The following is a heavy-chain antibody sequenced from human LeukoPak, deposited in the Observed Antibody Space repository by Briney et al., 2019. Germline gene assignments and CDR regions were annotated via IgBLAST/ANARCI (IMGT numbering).Heavy chain of an antibody. V-gene: IGHV3-23*01. CDR1: GFTFSSYA. CDR3: EEHGYYDILTGYPPLFDY. CDR2: ISGSGGST. Sequence: GGSLRLSCAASGFTFSSYAMSWVRQAPGKGLEWVSTISGSGGSTYYADSVKRRFTISRDNSKNTLFLQMNSLRAEDPAVYSCEEHGYYDILTGYPPLFDYWGQGTLVTVSS. J-gene: IGHJ4*02. D-gene: IGHD3-9*01.